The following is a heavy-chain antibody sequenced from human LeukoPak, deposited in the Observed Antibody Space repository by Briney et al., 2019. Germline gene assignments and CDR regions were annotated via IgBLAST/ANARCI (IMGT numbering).Heavy chain of an antibody. CDR2: IHYSGST. V-gene: IGHV4-39*01. J-gene: IGHJ5*02. CDR1: GGSISSSSYY. Sequence: SETLSLTCTVSGGSISSSSYYWGWIRQPPGKGLEWIGSIHYSGSTYYNPSLKSRVTISVDTSKNQFSLKLSSVTAADTAVYYCASGKWELLSRFDPWGQGTLVTVSS. CDR3: ASGKWELLSRFDP. D-gene: IGHD1-26*01.